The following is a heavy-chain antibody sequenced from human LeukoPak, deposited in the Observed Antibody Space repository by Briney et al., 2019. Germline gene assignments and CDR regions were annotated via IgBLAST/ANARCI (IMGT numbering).Heavy chain of an antibody. CDR2: INHSGST. V-gene: IGHV4-34*01. J-gene: IGHJ4*02. CDR1: GGSFSGYY. Sequence: PSETLSLTCAVYGGSFSGYYWSWIRQPPGKGLEWIGEINHSGSTNYNPSLKSRVTISVDTSKNQFSLKLSSVTAADTAVYYCAGQDVVLMWYFDYWGQGTLVTVSS. CDR3: AGQDVVLMWYFDY. D-gene: IGHD2-8*01.